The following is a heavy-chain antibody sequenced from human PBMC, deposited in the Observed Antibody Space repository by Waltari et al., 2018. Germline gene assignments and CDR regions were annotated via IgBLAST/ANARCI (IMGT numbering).Heavy chain of an antibody. CDR3: ARGGY. Sequence: QVQLQESGPGLVKPSQTLSLTCTVSGGSISSPNFFWSWIRQPAGKGLQWIGRISSGGDTNYNPSLKSRVTISLDTSKNQFSLTLTPVTAADTAVYFCARGGYWGQGTQVTVSS. CDR2: ISSGGDT. CDR1: GGSISSPNFF. J-gene: IGHJ4*02. V-gene: IGHV4-61*02.